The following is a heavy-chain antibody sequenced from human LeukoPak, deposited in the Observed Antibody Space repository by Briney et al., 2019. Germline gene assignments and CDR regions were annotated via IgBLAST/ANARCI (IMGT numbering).Heavy chain of an antibody. V-gene: IGHV4-59*01. Sequence: SETLSLTCTVSGGSISSYYWSWLRQPPGKGLEWIGYIYYSGSTNYNPSLKGRVTISVDTSKNQFSLKLSSVTAADTAVYYCARTQSSRDGYNFFYYYYMDVWGKGTTVTVSS. J-gene: IGHJ6*03. CDR1: GGSISSYY. CDR2: IYYSGST. D-gene: IGHD5-24*01. CDR3: ARTQSSRDGYNFFYYYYMDV.